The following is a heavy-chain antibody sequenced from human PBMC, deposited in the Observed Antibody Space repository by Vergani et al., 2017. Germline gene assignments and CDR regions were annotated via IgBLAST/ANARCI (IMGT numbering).Heavy chain of an antibody. CDR2: ISGSGGST. V-gene: IGHV3-23*01. J-gene: IGHJ6*02. CDR3: AKPDYGSGSYGHYYYYYGMDV. CDR1: GFTFSSYA. Sequence: EVQLLESGGGLVQPGGSLRLSCAASGFTFSSYAMSWVRQAPGTGLEWVSAISGSGGSTYYADSVKGRFTISRDNSKNTLYLQMNSLRAEDTAVYYCAKPDYGSGSYGHYYYYYGMDVWGQGTTVTVSS. D-gene: IGHD3-10*01.